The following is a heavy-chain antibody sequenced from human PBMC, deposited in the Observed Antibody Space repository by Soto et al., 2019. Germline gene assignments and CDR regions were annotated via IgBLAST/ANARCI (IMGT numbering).Heavy chain of an antibody. CDR2: IYPGDSDT. CDR1: GYALTSYW. CDR3: ARGYCTTTICDPWFDP. V-gene: IGHV5-51*01. J-gene: IGHJ5*02. D-gene: IGHD2-2*01. Sequence: GESLKISCTGSGYALTSYWIAWVRQMPGKGLEWMVIIYPGDSDTRYSPSFQGQVTISADKSITTAYLQWSSLKASDTAMYYCARGYCTTTICDPWFDPWGQGTLVTVS.